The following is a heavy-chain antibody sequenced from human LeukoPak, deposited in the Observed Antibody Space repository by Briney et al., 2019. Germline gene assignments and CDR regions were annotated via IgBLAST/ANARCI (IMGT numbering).Heavy chain of an antibody. D-gene: IGHD2-15*01. J-gene: IGHJ4*02. V-gene: IGHV3-74*01. Sequence: GGSLRLSCAASGFTFTSYWMHWVRQVPGKGLVWVSRISTDGYTTDYADFVQGRFTASRDNTKNTWSLEMNSLRAEDTAVYYCVVGGSPGYWGQGTLVTVSS. CDR1: GFTFTSYW. CDR3: VVGGSPGY. CDR2: ISTDGYTT.